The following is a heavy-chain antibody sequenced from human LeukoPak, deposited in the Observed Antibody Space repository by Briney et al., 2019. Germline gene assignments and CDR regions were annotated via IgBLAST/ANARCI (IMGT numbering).Heavy chain of an antibody. CDR2: INRSGST. D-gene: IGHD3-16*01. V-gene: IGHV4-34*01. CDR3: MITSGY. Sequence: SETLSLTCAVYGGSFSGYYWSWIRQPPGKGLEWVGEINRSGSTNYNPSLKSPVTRTQRTSKKQCFLTLASVTAADTDVYYCMITSGYWGQGTLVTVSS. J-gene: IGHJ4*02. CDR1: GGSFSGYY.